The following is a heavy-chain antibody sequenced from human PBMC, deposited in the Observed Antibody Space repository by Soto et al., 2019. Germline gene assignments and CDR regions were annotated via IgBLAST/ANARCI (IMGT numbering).Heavy chain of an antibody. V-gene: IGHV3-23*01. J-gene: IGHJ6*02. CDR1: GFTFRIYA. D-gene: IGHD2-15*01. CDR3: AKRGDILDVSTSIVGYGMDV. Sequence: PGGSLRLSCVASGFTFRIYAMTWVRQAPGKGLEWVARIRGNGAGISYADSVKGRFTISRDNSKNTVYLQMNSLRADDTAVYFCAKRGDILDVSTSIVGYGMDVWGQGTTVTVSS. CDR2: IRGNGAGI.